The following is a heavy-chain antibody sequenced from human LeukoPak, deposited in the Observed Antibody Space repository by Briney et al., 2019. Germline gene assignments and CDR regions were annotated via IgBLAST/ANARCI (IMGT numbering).Heavy chain of an antibody. J-gene: IGHJ4*02. CDR2: ISYSGNT. CDR1: GGSISTSDYY. V-gene: IGHV4-39*01. D-gene: IGHD1/OR15-1a*01. CDR3: ARQGNRNNLYHFDY. Sequence: SSETLSLTCTVSGGSISTSDYYWDWIRQPPGKGLEWIGSISYSGNTHYNPSLKSRVTISADTSKDQFSLKLSSVTAADTAVYYCARQGNRNNLYHFDYWGQGTLVTVSS.